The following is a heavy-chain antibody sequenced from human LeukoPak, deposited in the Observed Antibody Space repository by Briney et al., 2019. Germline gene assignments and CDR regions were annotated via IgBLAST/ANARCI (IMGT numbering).Heavy chain of an antibody. CDR3: ARAGTASSAYSVDWFDP. CDR2: IYYSGST. V-gene: IGHV4-31*11. Sequence: PSETLSLTCAVSGGSISSGDYHWSWIRQHPEKGPEWIGYIYYSGSTYYNPSLKSRVAMSVDTPKNQFSLKLSSVTAADTAVYYCARAGTASSAYSVDWFDPWGQGTLVIVSS. D-gene: IGHD3-22*01. J-gene: IGHJ5*02. CDR1: GGSISSGDYH.